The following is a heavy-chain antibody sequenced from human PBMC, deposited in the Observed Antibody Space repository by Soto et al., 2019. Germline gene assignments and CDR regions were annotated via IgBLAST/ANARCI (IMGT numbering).Heavy chain of an antibody. V-gene: IGHV4-59*01. Sequence: QVQLQESGPGLVKPSETLSLTCTVSGGSISSYYWSWIRQPPGKGLEWIGYIYYSGSTNYNPSLKSRVTRSVDTSKTQFSLKLSSVTAADTAVYYCARAYGDYVFDYWGQGTLVTVSS. D-gene: IGHD4-17*01. CDR3: ARAYGDYVFDY. J-gene: IGHJ4*02. CDR1: GGSISSYY. CDR2: IYYSGST.